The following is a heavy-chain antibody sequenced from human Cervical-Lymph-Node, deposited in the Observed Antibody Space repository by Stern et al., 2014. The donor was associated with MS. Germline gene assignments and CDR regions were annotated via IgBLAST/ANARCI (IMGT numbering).Heavy chain of an antibody. CDR2: IYYSGST. Sequence: QLQLQESGPGLVKPSETLSLTCTVSGGSISSYYWSWIRQPPGKGLEWIGYIYYSGSTNYNPSLKSRVTISVDTSKNQFSLKLSSVTAADTAVYYCARAHSGSYYFPFDYWGQGTLVTVSS. CDR1: GGSISSYY. D-gene: IGHD1-26*01. J-gene: IGHJ4*02. V-gene: IGHV4-59*01. CDR3: ARAHSGSYYFPFDY.